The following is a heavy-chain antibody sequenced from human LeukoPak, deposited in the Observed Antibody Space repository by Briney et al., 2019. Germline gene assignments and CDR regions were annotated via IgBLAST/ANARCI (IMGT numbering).Heavy chain of an antibody. CDR2: FDPEDGET. CDR3: ATGDIVVFGRHGYMDV. J-gene: IGHJ6*03. Sequence: ASVKVSCKVSGYTLTELSMHWVRQAPGKGPEWMGGFDPEDGETIYAQKFQGRVTMTEDTSTDTAYMELSSLRSEDTAVYYCATGDIVVFGRHGYMDVWGKGTTVTVSS. D-gene: IGHD2-2*01. V-gene: IGHV1-24*01. CDR1: GYTLTELS.